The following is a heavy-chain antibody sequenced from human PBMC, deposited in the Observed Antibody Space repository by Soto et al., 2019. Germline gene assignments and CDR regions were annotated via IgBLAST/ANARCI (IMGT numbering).Heavy chain of an antibody. V-gene: IGHV1-69*12. CDR2: IIPIFGTA. J-gene: IGHJ2*01. Sequence: QVQLVQSGAEVKKPGSSVTVSCKASGGTFSSYTISWVRQAPGQGLEWMGGIIPIFGTANYAQKFQGSVTITADESTSTAYMELSGLRSEDTAVYYCARGNHRWLQLWYFDLWGRGTLVTVSS. CDR1: GGTFSSYT. D-gene: IGHD5-12*01. CDR3: ARGNHRWLQLWYFDL.